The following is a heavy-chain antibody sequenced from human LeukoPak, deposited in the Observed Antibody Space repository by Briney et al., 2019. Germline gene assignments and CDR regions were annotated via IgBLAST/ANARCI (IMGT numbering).Heavy chain of an antibody. CDR2: IKQDGSEK. V-gene: IGHV3-7*01. CDR1: GFTFSSYW. CDR3: ARGWPLLSPSAFDI. D-gene: IGHD5-12*01. Sequence: PGGSLRLSCAASGFTFSSYWMSWVRQAPGKGLEWVANIKQDGSEKYYVDSVKGRFTISRDNAKNSLYLQMNSLRAEDTAVYYCARGWPLLSPSAFDIWGQGTMVTVSS. J-gene: IGHJ3*02.